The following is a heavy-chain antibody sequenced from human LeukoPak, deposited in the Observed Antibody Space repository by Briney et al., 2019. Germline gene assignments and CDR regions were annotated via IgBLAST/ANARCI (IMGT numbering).Heavy chain of an antibody. D-gene: IGHD6-13*01. CDR1: GFTFSSYA. CDR2: ISGSAGST. J-gene: IGHJ4*02. Sequence: GGSLRLSCAASGFTFSSYAMGWVRQAPGKGLEWVSTISGSAGSTYYAGSVKGRFTISRDTSKNTLYLQMNSLRAEDTAVYYCAKGRIAAARSCSPLWGQGTLVTVSS. V-gene: IGHV3-23*01. CDR3: AKGRIAAARSCSPL.